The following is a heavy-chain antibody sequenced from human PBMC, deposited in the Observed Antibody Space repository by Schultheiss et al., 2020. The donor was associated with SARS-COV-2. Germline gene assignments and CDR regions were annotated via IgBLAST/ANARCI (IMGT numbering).Heavy chain of an antibody. D-gene: IGHD6-19*01. CDR3: ARARAVAGTFPHDY. V-gene: IGHV3-66*01. CDR1: GFTVSSNY. J-gene: IGHJ4*02. CDR2: IYSGGST. Sequence: GGSLRLSCAASGFTVSSNYMSWVRQAPGKGLEWVSVIYSGGSTYYADSVKGRFTISRDNSKNTLYLQMNSLRAEDTAVYYCARARAVAGTFPHDYWGQGTLVTVSS.